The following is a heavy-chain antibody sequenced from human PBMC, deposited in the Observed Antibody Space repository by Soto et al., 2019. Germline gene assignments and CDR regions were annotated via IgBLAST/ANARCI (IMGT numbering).Heavy chain of an antibody. CDR1: GFTFSTYA. Sequence: LRLSCAASGFTFSTYALNWVRQAPGKGLEWVAVILYDGSIEHYADSVKGRFTISRDNSKNTLYLQMNSLRAEDTAVYYCASDRGGYGVYWGQGTLVTVSS. CDR3: ASDRGGYGVY. CDR2: ILYDGSIE. V-gene: IGHV3-30-3*01. D-gene: IGHD3-10*01. J-gene: IGHJ4*02.